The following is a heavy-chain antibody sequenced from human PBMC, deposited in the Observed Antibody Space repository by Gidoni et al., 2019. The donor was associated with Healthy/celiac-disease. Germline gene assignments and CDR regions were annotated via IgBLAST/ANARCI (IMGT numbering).Heavy chain of an antibody. V-gene: IGHV4-34*01. CDR3: ARGYRYDFWSGYYQPNAFDI. CDR1: GGSFSGYY. Sequence: QVQLQQWGAGLLKPSETLSLTCAVYGGSFSGYYWSWIRQPPGKGLEWIGEINHSGSTNYNPSLKSRVTISVDTSKNQFSLKLSSVTAADTAVYYCARGYRYDFWSGYYQPNAFDIWGQGTMVTVSS. J-gene: IGHJ3*02. CDR2: INHSGST. D-gene: IGHD3-3*01.